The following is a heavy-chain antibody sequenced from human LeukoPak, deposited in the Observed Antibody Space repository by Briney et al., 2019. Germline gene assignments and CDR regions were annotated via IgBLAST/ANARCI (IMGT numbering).Heavy chain of an antibody. CDR1: GYSISSGYY. Sequence: SETLSLTCTVSGYSISSGYYWGWIRQPPGKGLEWIGSIYHSGSTNYNPSLKSRVTISVDTSKNQFSLKLSSVTAADTAVYYCARLTMIVGGLDYWGQGTLVTVSS. J-gene: IGHJ4*02. D-gene: IGHD3-22*01. CDR2: IYHSGST. V-gene: IGHV4-38-2*02. CDR3: ARLTMIVGGLDY.